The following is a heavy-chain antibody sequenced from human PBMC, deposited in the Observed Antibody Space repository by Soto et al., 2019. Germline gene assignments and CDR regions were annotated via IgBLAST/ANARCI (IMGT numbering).Heavy chain of an antibody. CDR2: ISYDGSNK. CDR3: TRGRADYYYYYGMDV. CDR1: GFTFSSYA. J-gene: IGHJ6*02. Sequence: PGGSLRLSCAASGFTFSSYAMHWVRQAPGKGLEWVAVISYDGSNKYYADSVKGRFTISRDNSKNTLYLQMNSLRSEDTAVYYCTRGRADYYYYYGMDVWGQGTTVTVSS. V-gene: IGHV3-30-3*01.